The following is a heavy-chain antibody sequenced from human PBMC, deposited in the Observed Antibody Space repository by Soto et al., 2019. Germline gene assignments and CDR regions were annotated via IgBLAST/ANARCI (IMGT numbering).Heavy chain of an antibody. CDR3: ARDLPGDYVTGVFDY. CDR1: GFTFSSYS. CDR2: IWYDGSNK. Sequence: GGSLRLSCAASGFTFSSYSMNWVRQAPGKGLERVAVIWYDGSNKYYADSVKGRFTISRDNSKNTLYQQMNSLRAEDTALYYCARDLPGDYVTGVFDYWGQGTLVTVSS. J-gene: IGHJ4*02. D-gene: IGHD4-17*01. V-gene: IGHV3-33*08.